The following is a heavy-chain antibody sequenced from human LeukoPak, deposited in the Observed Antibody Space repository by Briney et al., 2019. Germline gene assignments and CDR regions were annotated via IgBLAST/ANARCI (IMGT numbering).Heavy chain of an antibody. J-gene: IGHJ5*02. V-gene: IGHV6-1*01. CDR2: TSDRSRWYK. CDR1: VDTVSNNIAS. CDR3: ARWLTT. Sequence: SQTLSLTCVISVDTVSNNIASWNWTRQYPSRCLECLGRTSDRSRWYKDYAVSVKSRITNTPNTSKNQFYLQLNSVTPEDTAVYYCARWLTTWGQGTLVTVSS. D-gene: IGHD3-9*01.